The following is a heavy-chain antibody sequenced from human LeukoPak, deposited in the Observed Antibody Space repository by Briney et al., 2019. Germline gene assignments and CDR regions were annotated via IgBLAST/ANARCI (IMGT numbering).Heavy chain of an antibody. CDR1: GGSISSYY. J-gene: IGHJ4*02. D-gene: IGHD2/OR15-2a*01. Sequence: PSETLSLTCTVSGGSISSYYWSWIRQPPGKGLEWIAYISDIGSINYNPSLKSRVTISLDTSKNQFSLKLSSVTAADTAVYYCAGHHPRNTVDFWGQGTLVTVTS. V-gene: IGHV4-59*08. CDR3: AGHHPRNTVDF. CDR2: ISDIGSI.